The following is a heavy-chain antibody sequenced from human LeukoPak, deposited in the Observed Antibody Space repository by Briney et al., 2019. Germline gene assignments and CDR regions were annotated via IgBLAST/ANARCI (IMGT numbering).Heavy chain of an antibody. D-gene: IGHD3-10*01. CDR3: AREGVITMVRGVEYYYYYYGMDV. CDR1: GYTFTSYG. V-gene: IGHV1-18*01. Sequence: ASVKVSCKASGYTFTSYGISWVRQAPGQGLEWMGWINAYNGNTNYAQKLQGRVTMTTDTSTSTAYMELRSLRSDDTAVYYCAREGVITMVRGVEYYYYYYGMDVWGQGTTVTVSS. J-gene: IGHJ6*02. CDR2: INAYNGNT.